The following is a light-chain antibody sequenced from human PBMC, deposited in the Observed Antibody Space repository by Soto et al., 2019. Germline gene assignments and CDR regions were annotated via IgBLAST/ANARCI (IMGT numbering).Light chain of an antibody. V-gene: IGLV2-14*01. Sequence: QSVLTQPASVSGSPGQSITISCTGTTSDVGSYNYVSWYQQHPGKVPKLMIYEVTNRPSGVSNRFSGSKSGNTASLTISGLQADDEAVYHCSSYAGSNNLVLFGGGTKLTVL. CDR3: SSYAGSNNLVL. J-gene: IGLJ2*01. CDR2: EVT. CDR1: TSDVGSYNY.